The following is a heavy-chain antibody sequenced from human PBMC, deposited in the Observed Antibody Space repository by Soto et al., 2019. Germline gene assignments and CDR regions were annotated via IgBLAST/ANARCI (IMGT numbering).Heavy chain of an antibody. CDR1: GFTFSDYY. J-gene: IGHJ6*02. D-gene: IGHD3-3*01. CDR3: AREVRGYYTGGMDV. CDR2: ISSSGSTI. Sequence: LRLSCAASGFTFSDYYMSWIRQAPGKGLEWVSYISSSGSTIYYAGSVKGRFTISRDNAKNSLYLQMNSLRAEDTAVYYCAREVRGYYTGGMDVWGQGTTVTVSS. V-gene: IGHV3-11*01.